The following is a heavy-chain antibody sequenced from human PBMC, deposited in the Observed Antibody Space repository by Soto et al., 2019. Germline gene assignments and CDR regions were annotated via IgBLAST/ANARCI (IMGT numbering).Heavy chain of an antibody. Sequence: SETLSLTCTVSGGSISSYYWSWIRQPPGKGLEWIGYIYYSGSTNYNPSLKSRVTISVDTSKNQFSLKLSSVTAADTAVYYCARVNGYYDIPWDAFDIWGQGTMVTVSS. V-gene: IGHV4-59*01. CDR1: GGSISSYY. CDR2: IYYSGST. D-gene: IGHD3-9*01. J-gene: IGHJ3*02. CDR3: ARVNGYYDIPWDAFDI.